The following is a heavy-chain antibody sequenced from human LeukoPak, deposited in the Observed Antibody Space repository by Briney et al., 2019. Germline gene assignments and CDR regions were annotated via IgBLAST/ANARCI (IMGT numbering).Heavy chain of an antibody. D-gene: IGHD4-17*01. CDR2: INPNSGGT. CDR1: GYTFTGYY. Sequence: GASVKVSCKASGYTFTGYYMHWVRQAPGQGLEWMGWINPNSGGTNYAQKFQGRVTMTRDTSISTAYMELSRLRSDDTAVYYCARETYNDYGDYEGPLDYWGQGTLVTVSS. V-gene: IGHV1-2*02. J-gene: IGHJ4*02. CDR3: ARETYNDYGDYEGPLDY.